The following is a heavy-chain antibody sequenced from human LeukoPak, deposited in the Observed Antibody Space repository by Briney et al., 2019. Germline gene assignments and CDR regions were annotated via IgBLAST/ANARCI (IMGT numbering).Heavy chain of an antibody. V-gene: IGHV3-7*01. D-gene: IGHD2-15*01. CDR3: ASEPNPHCSGGSCYSY. Sequence: QTGGSLRLSCAASGFALSSHWMTWVRQVPGRGPEWVANVNRDGSETYYLDSVEGRFTISRGNAKNSLYLQMNSLRAEDTAVYYCASEPNPHCSGGSCYSYWGQGTLVTVSS. J-gene: IGHJ4*02. CDR2: VNRDGSET. CDR1: GFALSSHW.